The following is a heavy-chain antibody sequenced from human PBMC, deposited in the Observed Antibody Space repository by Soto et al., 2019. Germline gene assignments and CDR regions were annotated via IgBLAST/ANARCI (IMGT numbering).Heavy chain of an antibody. V-gene: IGHV4-59*01. CDR3: ARHKKWAEQGWFDP. Sequence: QVQLQESGPGLVKPSETVSVTCNVSGGSTGGYYWTWIRQSPGKGLEWIGYIHSSGTTTYNPSLKSRVTISIDTSKNQVYLRVTSVTAADTAIYYCARHKKWAEQGWFDPWGQGTQVTVSS. CDR2: IHSSGTT. CDR1: GGSTGGYY. D-gene: IGHD1-26*01. J-gene: IGHJ5*02.